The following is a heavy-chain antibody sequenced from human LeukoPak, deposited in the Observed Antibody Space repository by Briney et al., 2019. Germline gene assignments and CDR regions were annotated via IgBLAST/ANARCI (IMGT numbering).Heavy chain of an antibody. CDR3: ARDGAHATQKDYYYYYGMDV. CDR1: GYTFTNYG. V-gene: IGHV1-69*13. D-gene: IGHD3-16*01. Sequence: SVKVSCKASGYTFTNYGISWVRQAPGEGLEWMGGIIPIFGTANYAQKFQGRVTITADESTSTAYMELSSLRSEDTAVYYCARDGAHATQKDYYYYYGMDVWAKGPRSPSPQ. CDR2: IIPIFGTA. J-gene: IGHJ6*04.